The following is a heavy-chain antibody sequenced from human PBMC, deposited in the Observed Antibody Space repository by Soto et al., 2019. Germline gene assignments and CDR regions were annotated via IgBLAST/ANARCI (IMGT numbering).Heavy chain of an antibody. CDR3: ARGNYILTGYYRDSGTYYYYMDV. CDR2: INPNSGGT. CDR1: GYTFTGYY. V-gene: IGHV1-2*04. D-gene: IGHD3-9*01. Sequence: ASVKVSCKASGYTFTGYYMHWVRQAPGQGLXXXXXINPNSGGTNYAQKFQGWVTMTRDTSISTAYMERSRLRSDDTAVYYCARGNYILTGYYRDSGTYYYYMDVWGKGTTVTVSS. J-gene: IGHJ6*03.